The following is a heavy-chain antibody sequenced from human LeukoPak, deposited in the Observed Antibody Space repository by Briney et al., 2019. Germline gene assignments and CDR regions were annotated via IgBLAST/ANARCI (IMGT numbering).Heavy chain of an antibody. D-gene: IGHD3-10*01. CDR1: GGTFSSYA. CDR2: IIPILGIA. V-gene: IGHV1-69*04. Sequence: GASVKVSCKASGGTFSSYAISWVRQAPGQGLEWMGRIIPILGIANYAQKFQGRVMITADKSTSTAYMELSSLRSEDTAVYYCARDRRTMVRPNWFDPWGQGTLVTVSS. J-gene: IGHJ5*02. CDR3: ARDRRTMVRPNWFDP.